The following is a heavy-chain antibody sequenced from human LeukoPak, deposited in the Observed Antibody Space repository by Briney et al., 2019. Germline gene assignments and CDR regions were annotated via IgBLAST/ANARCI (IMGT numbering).Heavy chain of an antibody. Sequence: SETLSLTCTVSGGSISNSYYWGWIRQPPGKGLEWIGSIYYSGTTYYNPSLKSRVTISVDTSKNQFSLKLNSVTAADTAVYYCARLSRFLEWLDYYYMDVWGKGTTVTVSS. D-gene: IGHD3-3*01. V-gene: IGHV4-39*01. CDR1: GGSISNSYY. CDR3: ARLSRFLEWLDYYYMDV. CDR2: IYYSGTT. J-gene: IGHJ6*03.